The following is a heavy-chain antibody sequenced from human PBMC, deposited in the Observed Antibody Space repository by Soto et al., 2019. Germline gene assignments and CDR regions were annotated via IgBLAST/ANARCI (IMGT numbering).Heavy chain of an antibody. CDR1: GFTFSDYY. CDR3: ARDEGLYSSGWPYTWFDP. V-gene: IGHV3-11*01. J-gene: IGHJ5*02. Sequence: PGGSLRLSCAASGFTFSDYYMSWIRQAPGKGLEWLSHISSSGRTEYYADSVKGRFTVSRDDGRNSLYLQMNSLRAEDTAVYYCARDEGLYSSGWPYTWFDPWGQGT. CDR2: ISSSGRTE. D-gene: IGHD6-19*01.